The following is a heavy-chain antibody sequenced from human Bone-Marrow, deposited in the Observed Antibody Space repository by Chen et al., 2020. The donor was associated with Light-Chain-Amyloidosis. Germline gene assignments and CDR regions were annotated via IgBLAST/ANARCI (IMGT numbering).Heavy chain of an antibody. CDR3: ARYEPHFSDSIISGYTA. V-gene: IGHV4-34*01. CDR1: NGAFGDDY. CDR2: INHSGSA. Sequence: QVELQRWGAGLLKPSETLSLTCGIHNGAFGDDYWTWIRQPPGKGLQWIAEINHSGSANYNSSLKSRTTISVDKSKNQFSLRMISVTAADTAVYYCARYEPHFSDSIISGYTAWGQGTSVTVSS. D-gene: IGHD5-12*01. J-gene: IGHJ5*02.